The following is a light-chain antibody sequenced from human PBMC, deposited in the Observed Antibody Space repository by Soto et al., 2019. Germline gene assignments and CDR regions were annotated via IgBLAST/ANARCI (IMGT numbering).Light chain of an antibody. V-gene: IGKV1-12*01. CDR2: SSS. CDR1: QGISSW. CDR3: QQANSFPLT. J-gene: IGKJ4*01. Sequence: DIQMTQSPSSVSASVGDRVTITCRASQGISSWLGWYQQKPGKAPKLLIYSSSSLQSGVPSRFSGSGYGTDFTHTISSLQPEDFATYYCQQANSFPLTFGGGTKVEIK.